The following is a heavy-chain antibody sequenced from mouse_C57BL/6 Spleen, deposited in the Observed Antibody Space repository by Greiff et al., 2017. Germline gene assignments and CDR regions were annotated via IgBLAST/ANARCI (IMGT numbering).Heavy chain of an antibody. CDR2: IWWDDDK. Sequence: QVTLKVCGPGILQPSQTLSLTCSFSGFSLITFGMGVGWIRQPSGKGLEWLAHIWWDDDKYYNPALKSRLTISKDTSKNQVFLKIANVDTADTATYYCAREATVVATRLDWYFDVWGTGTTVTVSS. CDR1: GFSLITFGMG. J-gene: IGHJ1*03. D-gene: IGHD1-1*01. CDR3: AREATVVATRLDWYFDV. V-gene: IGHV8-8*01.